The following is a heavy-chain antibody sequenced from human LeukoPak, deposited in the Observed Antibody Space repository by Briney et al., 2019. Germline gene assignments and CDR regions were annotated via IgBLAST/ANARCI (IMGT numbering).Heavy chain of an antibody. CDR1: GGSISSSSYY. J-gene: IGHJ4*02. D-gene: IGHD3-22*01. V-gene: IGHV4-39*01. CDR2: IYYSGRT. CDR3: ARQGSGYYWGKYYFDY. Sequence: SETLSLTCIVSGGSISSSSYYWGWIRQPPEKGLEWIGSIYYSGRTYYNPSLKSRVTISVDTSKNQFSLKLSSVTAADTAVYYCARQGSGYYWGKYYFDYWGQATLVTVSS.